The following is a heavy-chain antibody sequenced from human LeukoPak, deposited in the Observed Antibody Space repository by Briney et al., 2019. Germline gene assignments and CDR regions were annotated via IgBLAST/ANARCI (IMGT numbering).Heavy chain of an antibody. Sequence: SQTLSLTCTVSGGSISSGGYYWSWIRQPPGKGLEWIGYIYHSGSTYYNPSLKSRVTISVDRSKNQFSLKLSSVTAADTAVYYCARGHSSGWYSNEMLFTPDIWGLGTMVTVSS. CDR1: GGSISSGGYY. CDR2: IYHSGST. CDR3: ARGHSSGWYSNEMLFTPDI. J-gene: IGHJ3*02. D-gene: IGHD6-19*01. V-gene: IGHV4-30-2*01.